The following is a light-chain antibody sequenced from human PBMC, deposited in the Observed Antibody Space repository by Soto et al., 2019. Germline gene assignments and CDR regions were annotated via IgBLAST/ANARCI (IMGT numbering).Light chain of an antibody. CDR2: KSS. CDR1: QSISSW. Sequence: DIQMTQSPSTLSASVGDRVTITCRASQSISSWLSWYQQKPGKAPKLLIYKSSSLESGVPSRYSGSGSGTEFTLTISSLQPDDFATDYCNQHNSYAYTFGQGTKLEIK. V-gene: IGKV1-5*03. J-gene: IGKJ2*01. CDR3: NQHNSYAYT.